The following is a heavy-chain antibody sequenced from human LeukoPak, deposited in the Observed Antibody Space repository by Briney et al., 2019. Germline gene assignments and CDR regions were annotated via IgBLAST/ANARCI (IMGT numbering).Heavy chain of an antibody. CDR2: IYPGDSDT. J-gene: IGHJ4*02. CDR3: ARPGGRDGYIDY. V-gene: IGHV5-51*01. D-gene: IGHD5-24*01. CDR1: GYRLTSCW. Sequence: GESLKISCKGSGYRLTSCWFGWVRQLPGKGLEWMGIIYPGDSDTRYSPSFQGQVTISADKSISTAYLQWSSLKASDTAMYYCARPGGRDGYIDYWGQGTLVTVSS.